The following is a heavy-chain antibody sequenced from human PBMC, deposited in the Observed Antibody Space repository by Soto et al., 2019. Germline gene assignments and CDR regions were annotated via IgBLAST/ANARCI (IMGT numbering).Heavy chain of an antibody. D-gene: IGHD4-17*01. V-gene: IGHV4-4*02. Sequence: QVQLQESGPGLVKPSGTLSLTCAVSGGSISSSNWWSWVRQPPGKGLEWIGEIYHSGSTNYNPSLKSRVTISVEKSKNQFPLKLSSVTAADTAVYYCARVYGRYYYAMDVWGQGTTVTVSS. CDR2: IYHSGST. CDR3: ARVYGRYYYAMDV. CDR1: GGSISSSNW. J-gene: IGHJ6*02.